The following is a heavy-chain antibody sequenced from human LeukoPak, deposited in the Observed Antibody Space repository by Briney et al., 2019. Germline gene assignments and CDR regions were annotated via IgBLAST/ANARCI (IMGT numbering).Heavy chain of an antibody. CDR3: ARVATETYDYGDYDNYYYYMDV. CDR2: ISSNGGST. D-gene: IGHD4-17*01. CDR1: GFTFSSYA. V-gene: IGHV3-64*01. Sequence: GGSLRLSCAASGFTFSSYAMHWVRQAPGKGLEYVSAISSNGGSTYYANSVKGRFTISRDNSKNTLYLQMGSLRAEDMAVYYCARVATETYDYGDYDNYYYYMDVWGKGTTVTISS. J-gene: IGHJ6*03.